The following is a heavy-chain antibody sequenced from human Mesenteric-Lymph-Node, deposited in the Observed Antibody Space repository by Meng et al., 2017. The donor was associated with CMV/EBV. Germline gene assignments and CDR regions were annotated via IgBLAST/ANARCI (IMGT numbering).Heavy chain of an antibody. V-gene: IGHV3-74*01. D-gene: IGHD3-3*01. CDR2: INSDGSSI. J-gene: IGHJ5*02. CDR3: ARACDFWSGYSGIDP. CDR1: GFTFSSYW. Sequence: ETLSLTCAASGFTFSSYWMHWVRQAPGKGLVWVSRINSDGSSISYADSVKGRFTISRDNAKNTLYLQMNSLRAEDTAVYYCARACDFWSGYSGIDPWGQGTPVTVSS.